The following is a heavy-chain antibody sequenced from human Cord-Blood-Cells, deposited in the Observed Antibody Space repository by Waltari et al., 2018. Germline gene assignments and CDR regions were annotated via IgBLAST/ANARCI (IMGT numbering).Heavy chain of an antibody. CDR3: ARVADGYNYSYNWFDP. D-gene: IGHD5-12*01. CDR1: GGTFSSYA. CDR2: IIPIFGTA. J-gene: IGHJ5*02. V-gene: IGHV1-69*01. Sequence: QVQLVQSGAEVKKPGSSVKVSCKASGGTFSSYAISWVRQAPGQGLEWMGVIIPIFGTANYAQKFQGRVTIAADESTSTSYMGLSSLRSEDTSVYYCARVADGYNYSYNWFDPWGQGTLVTVSS.